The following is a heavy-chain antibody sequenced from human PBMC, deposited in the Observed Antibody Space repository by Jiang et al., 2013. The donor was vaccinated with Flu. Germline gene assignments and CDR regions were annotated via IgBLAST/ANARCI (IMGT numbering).Heavy chain of an antibody. CDR2: IIPILGIA. CDR1: GGTFSSYT. CDR3: ARVNSSSWYYFDY. V-gene: IGHV1-69*02. D-gene: IGHD6-13*01. J-gene: IGHJ4*02. Sequence: GAEVKKPGSSVKVSCKASGGTFSSYTISWVRQAPGQGLEWMGRIIPILGIANYAQKFQGRVTITADKSTSTAYMELSSLRSEDTAVYYCARVNSSSWYYFDYWGQGTLVTVPS.